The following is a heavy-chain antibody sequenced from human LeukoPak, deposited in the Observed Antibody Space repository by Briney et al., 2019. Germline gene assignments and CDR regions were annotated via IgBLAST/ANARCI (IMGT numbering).Heavy chain of an antibody. J-gene: IGHJ1*01. Sequence: ASVKVSCKASGYTFTGYYMHWVRQAPGQGLEWMGWINPNSGGTNYAQKFQGRVTMTTDTSTSTVYMNLRGLRSDDTAVYFCARSPGSTVANESFQHWGQGTLVTVSS. V-gene: IGHV1-2*02. CDR3: ARSPGSTVANESFQH. CDR2: INPNSGGT. CDR1: GYTFTGYY. D-gene: IGHD4-23*01.